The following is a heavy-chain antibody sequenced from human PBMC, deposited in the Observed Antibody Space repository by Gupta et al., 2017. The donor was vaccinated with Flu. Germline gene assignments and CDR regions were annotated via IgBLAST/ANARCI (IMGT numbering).Heavy chain of an antibody. Sequence: YDINWVRQDTGKSLQWVSAIGTAGNTYYIDSVRGRFTISRDDAKNSFYLQMNGLRVGDTALYYCARSRAGSGFRIEFWGQGTQVTVSS. V-gene: IGHV3-13*01. CDR3: ARSRAGSGFRIEF. J-gene: IGHJ4*02. CDR1: YD. CDR2: IGTAGNT. D-gene: IGHD3-10*01.